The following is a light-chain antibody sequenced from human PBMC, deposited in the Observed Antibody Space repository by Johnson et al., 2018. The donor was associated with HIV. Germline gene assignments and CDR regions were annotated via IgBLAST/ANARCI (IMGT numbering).Light chain of an antibody. CDR3: GTWDSSLSAGGYV. V-gene: IGLV1-51*01. Sequence: QSVLTQPPSVSAAPGQKVTISCSGSSSNIGNNYVSWYQQFPGTAPKLLIYDNNKRPSGIPDRFSGSKSGTSATLGITGLQTGDEADYFCGTWDSSLSAGGYVCGTGTKGTVL. CDR1: SSNIGNNY. J-gene: IGLJ1*01. CDR2: DNN.